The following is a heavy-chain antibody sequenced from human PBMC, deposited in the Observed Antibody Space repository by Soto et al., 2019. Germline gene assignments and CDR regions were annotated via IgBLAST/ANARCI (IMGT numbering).Heavy chain of an antibody. J-gene: IGHJ6*02. CDR2: IWYDGSNK. CDR3: ARDGDDYGDYTDYYGMDV. D-gene: IGHD4-17*01. CDR1: GFTFSSYG. V-gene: IGHV3-33*01. Sequence: QVQLVESGGGVVQPGRSLRLSCAASGFTFSSYGMHWVRQAPGKGLEWVAVIWYDGSNKYYADSVKGRFTISRDNSKNTLYLQMNSVRAEDTAVYYCARDGDDYGDYTDYYGMDVWGQGTTVTVSS.